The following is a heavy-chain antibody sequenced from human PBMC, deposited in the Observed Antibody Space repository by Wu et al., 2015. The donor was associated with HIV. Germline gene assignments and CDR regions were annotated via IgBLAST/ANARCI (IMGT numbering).Heavy chain of an antibody. CDR2: IHPSVGSP. Sequence: QVQLVQSGAEVTKPGASVRVSCQTSGYTFTSFYMHWVRQAPGQGLEWMGIIHPSVGSPMYAQKFQGRVTMTRDTSTGTVYLELSTLRSEDSALYYCARSYCSGDCYADYWGQGTLVTVSS. V-gene: IGHV1-46*01. CDR1: GYTFTSFY. J-gene: IGHJ4*02. D-gene: IGHD2-21*02. CDR3: ARSYCSGDCYADY.